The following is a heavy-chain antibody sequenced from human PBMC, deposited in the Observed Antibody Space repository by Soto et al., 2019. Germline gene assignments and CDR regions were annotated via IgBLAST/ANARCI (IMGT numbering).Heavy chain of an antibody. Sequence: QVQLVQSGAEVKKPGSSVKVSCKASGGTFSSYAISWVRQAPGQGLEWMGGIIPIFGTANYAQKFQGRVTITADKSTSTASMELSRLRSEDTAVYYCAREPSGSGTAMVTFHYYGMDVWGQGTTVTVSS. V-gene: IGHV1-69*06. CDR1: GGTFSSYA. CDR3: AREPSGSGTAMVTFHYYGMDV. CDR2: IIPIFGTA. J-gene: IGHJ6*02. D-gene: IGHD5-18*01.